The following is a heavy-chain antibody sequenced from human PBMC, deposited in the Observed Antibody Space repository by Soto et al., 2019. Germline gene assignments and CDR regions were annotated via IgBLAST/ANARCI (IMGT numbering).Heavy chain of an antibody. J-gene: IGHJ6*02. CDR1: GYTITRNG. CDR2: ISAYNGNT. V-gene: IGHV1-18*01. CDR3: ARRGGSGSYYPAYYYYYGMDV. D-gene: IGHD3-10*01. Sequence: GPVKASCKGSGYTITRNGISGVGQGPGQGEEGMGWISAYNGNTNYAQKLQGRVTMTTDTSTSTAYMELRSLRSDDTAVYYCARRGGSGSYYPAYYYYYGMDVCGQGSTVTVSS.